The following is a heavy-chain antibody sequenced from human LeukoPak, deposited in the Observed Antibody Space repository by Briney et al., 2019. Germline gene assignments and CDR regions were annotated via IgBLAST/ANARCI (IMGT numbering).Heavy chain of an antibody. J-gene: IGHJ3*02. Sequence: PSETLSLTCTVSGGSISSYYWGWIRQPPGKGLEWIGSIYYSGSTYYNPSLQSRVTISVDTSKNQFSLKLSSVTAADTAVYYCARSYCSSASCYTVGAFDIWGQGTMVTVSS. D-gene: IGHD2-2*02. V-gene: IGHV4-39*01. CDR1: GGSISSYY. CDR3: ARSYCSSASCYTVGAFDI. CDR2: IYYSGST.